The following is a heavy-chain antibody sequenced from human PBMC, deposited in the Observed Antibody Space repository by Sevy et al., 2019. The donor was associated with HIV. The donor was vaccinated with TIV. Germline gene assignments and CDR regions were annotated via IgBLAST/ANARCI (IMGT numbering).Heavy chain of an antibody. CDR2: IWYDGSNK. CDR3: ARDSERDSYYFDY. V-gene: IGHV3-33*01. Sequence: GGSLRLSCAASGFTFSSYGMHWVRQAPGKGLEWVAVIWYDGSNKYKADSVKGRFTISRDNSKNTLYLQMNGLRAEDTAVYYCARDSERDSYYFDYWGQGTLVIVSS. CDR1: GFTFSSYG. D-gene: IGHD3-10*01. J-gene: IGHJ4*02.